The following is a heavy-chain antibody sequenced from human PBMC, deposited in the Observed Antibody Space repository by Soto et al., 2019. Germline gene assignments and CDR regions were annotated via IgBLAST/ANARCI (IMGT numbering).Heavy chain of an antibody. D-gene: IGHD2-2*01. J-gene: IGHJ5*02. V-gene: IGHV1-18*01. Sequence: QVQLVQSGGEVKRPGASVKVSCKTSGYTFSNYGITWVRQAPGQPLEWLGWISLYSDGTNYTQKYQGIVSMTTDTSTTTAYMELRSLRSDDTAVYYCARVVPGADAWFGPWGQGTLVTVSS. CDR3: ARVVPGADAWFGP. CDR2: ISLYSDGT. CDR1: GYTFSNYG.